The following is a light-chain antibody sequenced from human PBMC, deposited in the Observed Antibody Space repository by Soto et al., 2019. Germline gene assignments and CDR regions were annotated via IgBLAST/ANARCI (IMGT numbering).Light chain of an antibody. V-gene: IGLV1-47*01. CDR1: SSNIGSNY. J-gene: IGLJ1*01. CDR3: AAWDDSLRV. Sequence: QSVLTQPPSASGTPGQRVTISFSGSSSNIGSNYVYWYQQLPGTAPKLLIYRNNQRPSGAPDRFSGSKSGTSASLAISGLRSEDEADYYCAAWDDSLRVFGTGTKVTVL. CDR2: RNN.